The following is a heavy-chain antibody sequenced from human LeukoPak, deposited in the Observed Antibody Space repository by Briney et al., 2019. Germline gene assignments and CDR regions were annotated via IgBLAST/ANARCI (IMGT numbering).Heavy chain of an antibody. Sequence: EASVKVSFKASGYTFTGYYMHWVRQAPGQGLEWMGWINPNSGGTNYAQKFQGRVTMTRDTSISTAYMELSRLRSDDTAVYYCAREYPPEGSDYWGQGTLVTVSS. D-gene: IGHD1-26*01. V-gene: IGHV1-2*02. J-gene: IGHJ4*02. CDR2: INPNSGGT. CDR3: AREYPPEGSDY. CDR1: GYTFTGYY.